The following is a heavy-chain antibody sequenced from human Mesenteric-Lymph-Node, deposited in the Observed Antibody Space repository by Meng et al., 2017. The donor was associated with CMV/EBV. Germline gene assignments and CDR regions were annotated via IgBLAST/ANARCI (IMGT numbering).Heavy chain of an antibody. J-gene: IGHJ4*02. D-gene: IGHD2-15*01. CDR2: INHSGVP. CDR3: ARGSDIPVNNY. V-gene: IGHV4-34*01. Sequence: QLQLQQWGAGLLKPSETLSLTCAVYGGSFSGYYWSWIRQPPGKGLEWIGEINHSGVPNYNPSLKSRVTISLDRSKNQFSLKLSSVTAEDTAVYYCARGSDIPVNNYWGQRTLVTVSS. CDR1: GGSFSGYY.